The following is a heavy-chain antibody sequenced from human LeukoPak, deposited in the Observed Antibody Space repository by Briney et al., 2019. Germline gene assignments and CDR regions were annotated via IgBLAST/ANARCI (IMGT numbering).Heavy chain of an antibody. Sequence: SETLSLTCTVSGGSISSGGYYWSWIRQHPGKGLEWIGYIYYSGSTNYNPSLKSRVTISLDTSKNQFSLRLSSVTAADTAVYYCARDSSPSVLAFWGQGTLVTVSS. CDR3: ARDSSPSVLAF. CDR2: IYYSGST. J-gene: IGHJ4*02. V-gene: IGHV4-61*08. D-gene: IGHD6-6*01. CDR1: GGSISSGGYY.